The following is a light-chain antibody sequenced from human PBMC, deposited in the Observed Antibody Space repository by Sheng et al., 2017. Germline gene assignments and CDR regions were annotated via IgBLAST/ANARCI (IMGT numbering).Light chain of an antibody. CDR2: VAS. V-gene: IGKV3D-15*01. CDR3: LQYSNWPWT. Sequence: EIVLTQSPGTLSLSPGERATLSCKASQRVNSNLVWFQQKPGQAPRLLIYVASTRAPGVPARFSGSGSGTEFTLTISSLQSEDFAIYYCLQYSNWPWTFGQGTKVEI. J-gene: IGKJ1*01. CDR1: QRVNSN.